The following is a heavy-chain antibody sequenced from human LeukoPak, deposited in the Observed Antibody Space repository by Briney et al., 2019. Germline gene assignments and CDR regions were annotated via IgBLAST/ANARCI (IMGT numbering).Heavy chain of an antibody. Sequence: SETLSLTCAVYGGSFSGYYWSWIRQPPGKGLEWIGEINHSGSTNYNPSLKSRVTISVDTSKNQFSLKLSSVTAADTAVYYCASRRVKLYYYDSSGYYANWFDPWGQGTLVTVSS. CDR3: ASRRVKLYYYDSSGYYANWFDP. V-gene: IGHV4-34*01. D-gene: IGHD3-22*01. CDR2: INHSGST. CDR1: GGSFSGYY. J-gene: IGHJ5*02.